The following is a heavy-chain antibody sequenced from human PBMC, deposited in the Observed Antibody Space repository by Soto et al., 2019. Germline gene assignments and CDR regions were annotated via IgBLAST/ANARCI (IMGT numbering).Heavy chain of an antibody. D-gene: IGHD2-15*01. CDR1: GFFISSGNY. CDR3: SRSRWYDAFDV. Sequence: SETLSLTCAVSGFFISSGNYWGWIRKPPGKGREWIGSIFHGGNTYYNPSLKSRLTISVDMSKNQFSLKLNCVTAADTAVYYCSRSRWYDAFDVWGQGTVVTVSS. CDR2: IFHGGNT. V-gene: IGHV4-38-2*01. J-gene: IGHJ3*01.